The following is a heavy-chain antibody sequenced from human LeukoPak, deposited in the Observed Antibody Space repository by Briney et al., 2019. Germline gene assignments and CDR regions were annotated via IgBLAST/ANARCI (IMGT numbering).Heavy chain of an antibody. Sequence: SETLSLTCAVSGGSISSSSYYWGWIRQPPGKGLEWIGEINHSGSTNYNPSLKSRVTISVDTSKNQFSLKLSSVTAADTAVYYCARGLGIAAAEFGGNWFDPWGQGTLVTVSS. J-gene: IGHJ5*02. CDR1: GGSISSSSYY. CDR2: INHSGST. D-gene: IGHD6-13*01. V-gene: IGHV4-39*07. CDR3: ARGLGIAAAEFGGNWFDP.